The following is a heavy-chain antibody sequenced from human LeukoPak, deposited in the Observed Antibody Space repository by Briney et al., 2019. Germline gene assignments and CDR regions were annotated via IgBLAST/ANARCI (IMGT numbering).Heavy chain of an antibody. Sequence: PETLSLTCTVSGGSISSYYWSWIRQPPGKGLEWIGYIYYSGSTNYNPSLKSRVTISVDTSKNQFSLKLSSVTAADTAVYYCARVRGYYDTPYYYGMDVWGQGTTVTVSS. J-gene: IGHJ6*02. CDR2: IYYSGST. CDR3: ARVRGYYDTPYYYGMDV. D-gene: IGHD3-22*01. CDR1: GGSISSYY. V-gene: IGHV4-59*01.